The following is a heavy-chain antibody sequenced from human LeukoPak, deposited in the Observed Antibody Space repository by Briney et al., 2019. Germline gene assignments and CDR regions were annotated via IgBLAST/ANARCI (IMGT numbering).Heavy chain of an antibody. D-gene: IGHD2-21*02. J-gene: IGHJ4*01. V-gene: IGHV1-8*02. CDR3: APRAYCGGDCYPN. CDR1: GYTFTGYY. Sequence: ASVKVSCKASGYTFTGYYMHWVRQAPGQGLEWMGWMNPNSGNTAYAQEFQGRVTMTRNISISTAYMELSSLRSEDTAIYYCAPRAYCGGDCYPNWGHGTQVTVSS. CDR2: MNPNSGNT.